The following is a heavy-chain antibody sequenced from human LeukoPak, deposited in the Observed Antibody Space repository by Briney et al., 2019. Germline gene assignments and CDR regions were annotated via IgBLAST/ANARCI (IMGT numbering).Heavy chain of an antibody. CDR1: GYSFTSYW. D-gene: IGHD4-17*01. J-gene: IGHJ6*02. V-gene: IGHV5-10-1*01. CDR2: IDPSDSYT. CDR3: ARNLALPYGDSPWSYYYYGMDV. Sequence: GESLKISCKGSGYSFTSYWISWVRQMPGKGLEWMGRIDPSDSYTNYSPSFQGHVTISADKSISTAYLQWSSLKASDTAMYYCARNLALPYGDSPWSYYYYGMDVWGQGTTVTVSS.